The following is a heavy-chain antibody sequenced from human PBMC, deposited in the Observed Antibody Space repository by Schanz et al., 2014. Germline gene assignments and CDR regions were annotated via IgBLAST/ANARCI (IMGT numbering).Heavy chain of an antibody. Sequence: EVQLLESGGGLVQPGGSLRLSCEASGFSFGNYGMSWVRQAPGKGLEWVSGFDAHDGRAYYADSAKGRFTISRDNSKNTLYLQMNSLRPEDTAVYYCARVKYCTITRCYRTETEGIYYMDVWGKGTTVTVSS. J-gene: IGHJ6*03. CDR3: ARVKYCTITRCYRTETEGIYYMDV. D-gene: IGHD2-2*01. CDR2: FDAHDGRA. CDR1: GFSFGNYG. V-gene: IGHV3-23*01.